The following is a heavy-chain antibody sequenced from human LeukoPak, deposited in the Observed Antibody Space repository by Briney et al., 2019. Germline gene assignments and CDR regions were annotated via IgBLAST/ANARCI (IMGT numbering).Heavy chain of an antibody. D-gene: IGHD1-26*01. Sequence: SETLSLTCTVSGGSISSYYWSWIRQPAGKGLEWIGRIYTSGSTNYNPSLKSRVTMSVDTSKNQFSLKPSSVTAADTAVYYCARSWEPNYYYYMDVWGKGTTVTVSS. CDR3: ARSWEPNYYYYMDV. J-gene: IGHJ6*03. V-gene: IGHV4-4*07. CDR1: GGSISSYY. CDR2: IYTSGST.